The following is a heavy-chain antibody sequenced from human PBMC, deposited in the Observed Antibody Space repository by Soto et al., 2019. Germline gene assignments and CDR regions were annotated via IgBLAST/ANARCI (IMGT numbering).Heavy chain of an antibody. CDR2: IHKTGSA. CDR3: ARDEPHGYDNSGYFFPFDH. Sequence: SETLSLTCTVSGDSISSRGYYWSWIRQHPGKGLEWIGYIHKTGSAYYNPSLESRVTISLDTSNNRFSLKLRSVTTADTAVYFCARDEPHGYDNSGYFFPFDHWGQGTLVSVSS. CDR1: GDSISSRGYY. V-gene: IGHV4-31*03. D-gene: IGHD3-22*01. J-gene: IGHJ4*02.